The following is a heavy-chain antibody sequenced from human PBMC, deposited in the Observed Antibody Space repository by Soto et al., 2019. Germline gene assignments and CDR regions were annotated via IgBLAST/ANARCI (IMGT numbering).Heavy chain of an antibody. CDR1: GFTFSSYA. D-gene: IGHD3-10*01. Sequence: EVQLLESGGGMVQPGGSLRLSCAASGFTFSSYAMSWVRQAPGKGLEWVSAISGSGGSTYYADSVKGRFTISRDNSKNTLYLQMNSLRAEDTAVYYCAKSPAYGSGSFDYWGQGTLVTVSS. CDR2: ISGSGGST. CDR3: AKSPAYGSGSFDY. J-gene: IGHJ4*02. V-gene: IGHV3-23*01.